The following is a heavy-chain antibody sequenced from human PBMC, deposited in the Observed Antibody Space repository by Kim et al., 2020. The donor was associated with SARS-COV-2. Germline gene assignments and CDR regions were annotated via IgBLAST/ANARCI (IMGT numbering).Heavy chain of an antibody. Sequence: SETLSLTCTVSGGSISSSSYYWGWIRQPPGKGLEWIGSIYYSGSTYYNPSLKSRVTISVDTSKNQFSLKLSSVTAADTAVYYCATRGAATVYYYGMDVWGQGTTVTVSS. J-gene: IGHJ6*02. CDR3: ATRGAATVYYYGMDV. CDR1: GGSISSSSYY. V-gene: IGHV4-39*01. D-gene: IGHD2-15*01. CDR2: IYYSGST.